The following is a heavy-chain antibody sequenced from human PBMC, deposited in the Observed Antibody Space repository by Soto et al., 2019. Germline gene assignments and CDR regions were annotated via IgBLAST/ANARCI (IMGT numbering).Heavy chain of an antibody. D-gene: IGHD5-18*01. Sequence: GSLRLSCAASGFTFSSYWMHWVRQAPGKGLVWVSCINSDGSSTSYADSVKGRFTISRDNAKNTLYLQMNSLRAEDTAVYYCARALSGYSYGPTYYYYGMDVWGQGTTVTVSS. CDR2: INSDGSST. CDR1: GFTFSSYW. CDR3: ARALSGYSYGPTYYYYGMDV. V-gene: IGHV3-74*01. J-gene: IGHJ6*02.